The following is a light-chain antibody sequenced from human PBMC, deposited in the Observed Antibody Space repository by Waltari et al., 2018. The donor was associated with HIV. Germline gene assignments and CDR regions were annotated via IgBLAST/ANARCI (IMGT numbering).Light chain of an antibody. CDR2: EVT. Sequence: QSALTQPASVSGSPGQSITISCPGTDSGIDVFKFVSWFQQHPGKAPKVIIYEVTNRPSGVSIRFSGSRSGNTAYLTISGLQAEDEADYYCTSYKPGTTSYVFGTGTKVTVL. CDR3: TSYKPGTTSYV. V-gene: IGLV2-14*01. CDR1: DSGIDVFKF. J-gene: IGLJ1*01.